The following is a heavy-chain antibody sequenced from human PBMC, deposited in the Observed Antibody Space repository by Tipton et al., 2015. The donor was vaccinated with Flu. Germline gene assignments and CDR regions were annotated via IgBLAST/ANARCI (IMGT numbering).Heavy chain of an antibody. Sequence: TLSLTCTVSGDPLSSGYYWGWLRQPPGKGLEWIGNIFHSGSTLYNPSLKSRFTISVDTSKNQFSLELISLTAADTAVYYCAREARGSGFGFYVDNWGLGTLVTVSS. CDR2: IFHSGST. CDR1: GDPLSSGYY. CDR3: AREARGSGFGFYVDN. D-gene: IGHD3-10*01. V-gene: IGHV4-38-2*02. J-gene: IGHJ4*02.